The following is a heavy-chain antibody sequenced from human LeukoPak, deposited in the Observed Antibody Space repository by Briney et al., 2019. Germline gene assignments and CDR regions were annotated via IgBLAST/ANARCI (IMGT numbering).Heavy chain of an antibody. V-gene: IGHV1-2*02. CDR1: GYTFTGYY. CDR3: ARKLAHLDNSSWYPENDY. J-gene: IGHJ4*02. Sequence: ASVKVSCKASGYTFTGYYMHWVRQAPGQGLEWMGWINPNSGGTNYAQKFQGRVTMTRDTSISTAYMELSRLRSDDTAVYYCARKLAHLDNSSWYPENDYWGQGTLVTVSS. CDR2: INPNSGGT. D-gene: IGHD6-13*01.